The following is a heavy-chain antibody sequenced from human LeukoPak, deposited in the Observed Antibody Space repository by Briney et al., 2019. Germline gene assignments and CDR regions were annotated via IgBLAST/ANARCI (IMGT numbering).Heavy chain of an antibody. CDR1: GFTFSSYA. CDR3: AKGFGSGRFPFDAFDI. Sequence: AGGSLRLSCAASGFTFSSYAMSWVRQAPGKGLEWVSAISGSGGSTYYADSAKGRFTISRDDSKNTLYLQMNSLRAEDTAVYYCAKGFGSGRFPFDAFDIWGQGTMVTVSS. CDR2: ISGSGGST. J-gene: IGHJ3*02. V-gene: IGHV3-23*01. D-gene: IGHD3-10*01.